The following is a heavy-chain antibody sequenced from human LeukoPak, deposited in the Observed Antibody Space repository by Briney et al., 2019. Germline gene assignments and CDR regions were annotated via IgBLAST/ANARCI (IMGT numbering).Heavy chain of an antibody. D-gene: IGHD3-10*01. J-gene: IGHJ4*02. CDR1: GYTFTSYY. CDR3: ARDRPDYGSGSPTIGFDY. CDR2: INPSGGST. V-gene: IGHV1-46*01. Sequence: ASVKVSCKASGYTFTSYYMHWVRQAPGQGLEWMGIINPSGGSTSYARKFQGRVTMTRDTSTSTVYMELSSLRSEDTAVYYCARDRPDYGSGSPTIGFDYWGQGTLVTVSS.